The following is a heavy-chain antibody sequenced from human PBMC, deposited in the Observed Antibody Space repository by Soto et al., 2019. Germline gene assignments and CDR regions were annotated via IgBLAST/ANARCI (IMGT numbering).Heavy chain of an antibody. J-gene: IGHJ4*02. V-gene: IGHV1-18*01. CDR3: ARVRIGVVIAIPRSPPYEY. D-gene: IGHD2-21*01. Sequence: ASVKVSCKASGYTFTTYGVSWVRQAPGQGLEWMGWISPYNGNTNYAQKLQGRVTTTTDTSTSTAYMELRSLRSDDTAVYYCARVRIGVVIAIPRSPPYEYWGQGARVTVSS. CDR2: ISPYNGNT. CDR1: GYTFTTYG.